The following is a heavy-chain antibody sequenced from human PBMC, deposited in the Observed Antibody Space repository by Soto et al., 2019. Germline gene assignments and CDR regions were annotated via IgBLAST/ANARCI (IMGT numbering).Heavy chain of an antibody. CDR2: INAYTGNT. CDR1: GYTFTNYG. V-gene: IGHV1-18*01. Sequence: QVQLVQSGAELKKPGASVKVSCKASGYTFTNYGISWVRLAPGQGLEWMGWINAYTGNTNYAQKLQGRVTMTTDTSTSTAYMALRSLRSDDTAVYYCAREIHNWNDGLWFDPWGQGTLVTVAS. CDR3: AREIHNWNDGLWFDP. D-gene: IGHD1-1*01. J-gene: IGHJ5*02.